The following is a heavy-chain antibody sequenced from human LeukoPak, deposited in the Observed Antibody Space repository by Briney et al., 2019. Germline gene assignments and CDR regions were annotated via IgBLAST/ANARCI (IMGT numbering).Heavy chain of an antibody. J-gene: IGHJ4*02. CDR2: IIPIFGTA. Sequence: SVKVSCKXSGGTFSSYAISWVRQAPGQGLEWMGGIIPIFGTANYAQKFQGRVTITADESTSTAYMELSSLRSEDTAVYYCARANCSSTSCYRGRFDYWGQGTLVTVSS. CDR1: GGTFSSYA. CDR3: ARANCSSTSCYRGRFDY. V-gene: IGHV1-69*13. D-gene: IGHD2-2*01.